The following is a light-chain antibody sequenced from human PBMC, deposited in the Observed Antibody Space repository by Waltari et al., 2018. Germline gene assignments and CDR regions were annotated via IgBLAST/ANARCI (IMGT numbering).Light chain of an antibody. CDR3: LQYSNYSWT. CDR2: KAA. J-gene: IGKJ1*01. Sequence: DVQLTQSPSTLSASVGDRVTITCRASQSISSWLAWYQKKPGQAPKGLIYKAATLQSGVPSRFSGSGSGTEFTLTIDSLQPDDVATYYCLQYSNYSWTFGQGTKVEIK. V-gene: IGKV1-5*03. CDR1: QSISSW.